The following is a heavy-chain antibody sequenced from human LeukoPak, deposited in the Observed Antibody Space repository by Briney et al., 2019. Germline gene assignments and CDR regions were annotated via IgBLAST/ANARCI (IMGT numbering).Heavy chain of an antibody. J-gene: IGHJ5*02. CDR2: IYHSGST. V-gene: IGHV4-38-2*02. Sequence: PSETLSLTCTVSGYSISSGYYWGWIRQPPGKGLEGIGSIYHSGSTYYNPPLKSRVTISVDTSKNQFSLKLTSVTAADTAVYYCARGPRTFPYTWFDPWGQGTLVTVSS. CDR3: ARGPRTFPYTWFDP. D-gene: IGHD1-1*01. CDR1: GYSISSGYY.